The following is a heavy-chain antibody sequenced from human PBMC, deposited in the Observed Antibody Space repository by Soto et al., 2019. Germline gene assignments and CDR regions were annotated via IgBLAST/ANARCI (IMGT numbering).Heavy chain of an antibody. CDR2: IDPSDSYT. CDR1: GYSFSTYY. J-gene: IGHJ3*02. D-gene: IGHD5-12*01. Sequence: GESLKISCEGSGYSFSTYYITWVRQMPGKGLEWMGRIDPSDSYTNYSPSFEGHVTISVDTSKNQFSLKLSSVTAADTAVYYCARQGYDPLDAFQIWGQGTMVTVSS. V-gene: IGHV5-10-1*01. CDR3: ARQGYDPLDAFQI.